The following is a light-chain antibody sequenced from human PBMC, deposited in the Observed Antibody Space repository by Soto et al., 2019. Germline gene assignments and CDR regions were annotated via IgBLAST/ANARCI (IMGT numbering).Light chain of an antibody. V-gene: IGKV1-5*01. CDR2: DAS. CDR1: QRISSW. CDR3: QQYNSYSWT. J-gene: IGKJ1*01. Sequence: DIQMTQSPSTLSASVGDRVTITCRASQRISSWLAWYQQRPGKAPKLLIYDASSLQSGVPSRFSGSGSGTEFTLTISSLQPDDFATYYCQQYNSYSWTFGQGTKVDI.